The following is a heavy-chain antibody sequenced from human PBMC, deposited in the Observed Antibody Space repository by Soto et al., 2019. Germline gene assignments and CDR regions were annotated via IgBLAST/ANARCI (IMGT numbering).Heavy chain of an antibody. CDR1: GLALSTGEMC. CDR2: LYWDDDK. J-gene: IGHJ4*02. CDR3: AHTPPGRQGDY. V-gene: IGHV2-5*08. Sequence: TPVKTTQTLTLPCTFSGLALSTGEMCVSWLRQPPGKALAWLALLYWDDDKRYSVSLKSRRTLTKDTSKSQVVLTGPNRAAVATATYCCAHTPPGRQGDYWAQGTLHTVSS.